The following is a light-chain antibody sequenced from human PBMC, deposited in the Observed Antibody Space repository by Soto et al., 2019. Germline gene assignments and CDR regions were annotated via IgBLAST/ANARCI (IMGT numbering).Light chain of an antibody. V-gene: IGKV3-15*01. CDR2: GAS. CDR1: QSVSTN. CDR3: QQYSSSPS. Sequence: EIVFTQSPTTLSVSPGERATLSCRASQSVSTNLAWYQQKPGQVPSILIYGASTTASGIPARFSGSGSGTEFTLTIGSLQSEDFAVYYCQQYSSSPSFGQGTRLEIK. J-gene: IGKJ5*01.